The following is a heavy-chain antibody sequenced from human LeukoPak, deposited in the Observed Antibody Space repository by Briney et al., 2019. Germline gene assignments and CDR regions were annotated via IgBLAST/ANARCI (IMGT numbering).Heavy chain of an antibody. J-gene: IGHJ5*02. CDR1: GYTFTDYY. Sequence: VASVKVSCKASGYTFTDYYMHWVRQAPGQGLEWMGWISPNSGGTNYAQKFQGRVTMTRDTSISTAYMELSRLGSDDTAVYYCARDYVGDNWFDPWGQGTLVTVSS. D-gene: IGHD3-16*01. CDR3: ARDYVGDNWFDP. V-gene: IGHV1-2*02. CDR2: ISPNSGGT.